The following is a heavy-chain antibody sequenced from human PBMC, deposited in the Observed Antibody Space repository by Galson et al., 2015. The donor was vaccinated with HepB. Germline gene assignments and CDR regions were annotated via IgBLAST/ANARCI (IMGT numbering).Heavy chain of an antibody. D-gene: IGHD3-10*01. CDR2: ISYDGSNK. J-gene: IGHJ6*02. Sequence: SLRLSCAASGFTFSSYVMHWVRQAPGKGLEWVAVISYDGSNKYYADSVKGRFTISRDNSKNTLYLQMNSLRAEDTAVYYCARDRVRGVMVPPFYYGMDVWGQGTTVTVSS. CDR1: GFTFSSYV. V-gene: IGHV3-30*04. CDR3: ARDRVRGVMVPPFYYGMDV.